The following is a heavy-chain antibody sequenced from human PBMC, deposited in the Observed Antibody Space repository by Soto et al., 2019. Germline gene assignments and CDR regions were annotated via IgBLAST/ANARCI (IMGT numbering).Heavy chain of an antibody. CDR2: IYYSGTT. CDR1: GGSISSGGYY. CDR3: ARCSLVVVPAPGFDP. Sequence: SETLSLTCTVSGGSISSGGYYWSWIHQHPGKGLEWIGYIYYSGTTYYNPSLKSRVTISVDTSKNQFSLKLSSVSAADTALYYCARCSLVVVPAPGFDPWGRGTLVTVSS. J-gene: IGHJ5*02. V-gene: IGHV4-31*03. D-gene: IGHD2-2*01.